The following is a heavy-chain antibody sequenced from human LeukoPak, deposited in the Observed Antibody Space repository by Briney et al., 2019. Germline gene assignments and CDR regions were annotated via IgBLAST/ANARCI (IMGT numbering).Heavy chain of an antibody. Sequence: GGSLRLSCAASGFTFSSYWMHWVRQAPGKGLVWVSRINTDGSSTSYADSVKGRFTISRDNAKNTLYLQMNSLRAEDTAVYYCARESIAARRVGDYWGQGTLVTVSS. CDR1: GFTFSSYW. J-gene: IGHJ4*02. CDR2: INTDGSST. D-gene: IGHD6-6*01. CDR3: ARESIAARRVGDY. V-gene: IGHV3-74*01.